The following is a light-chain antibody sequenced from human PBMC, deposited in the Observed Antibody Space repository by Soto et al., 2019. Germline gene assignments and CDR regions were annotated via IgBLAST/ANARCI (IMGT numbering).Light chain of an antibody. V-gene: IGKV1-16*01. CDR1: QGISSF. CDR3: QQYHSYPAS. Sequence: DIQMTQSPSSLSASVGDRVTITCRASQGISSFLAWFQQKPGKAPKSLIYEASTLQSGVSARFSGSRSDTHFTLTISSLQPEDFATYYCQQYHSYPASFGQGTKVEIK. J-gene: IGKJ1*01. CDR2: EAS.